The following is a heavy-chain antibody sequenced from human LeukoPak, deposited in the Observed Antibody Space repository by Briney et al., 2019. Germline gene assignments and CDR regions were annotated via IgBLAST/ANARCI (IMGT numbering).Heavy chain of an antibody. D-gene: IGHD3-22*01. J-gene: IGHJ4*02. CDR2: IYHSGST. CDR1: GGSISSSSYF. CDR3: ARVDTYDYYDSSGSPKRAFDY. Sequence: PSETLSLTCTVSGGSISSSSYFWGWIRQPPGKGLEWIGSIYHSGSTYYNPSLKSRVTISVDTSKNQFSLKLSSVTAADTAVYYCARVDTYDYYDSSGSPKRAFDYWGQGTLVTVSS. V-gene: IGHV4-39*07.